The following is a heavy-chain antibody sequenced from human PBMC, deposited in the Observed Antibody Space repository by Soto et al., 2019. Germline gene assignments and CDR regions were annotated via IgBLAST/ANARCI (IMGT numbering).Heavy chain of an antibody. Sequence: GGSLRLSCAASGFSFDDYAMHWVRQAPGKGLEWGSGISWNSGSIGYADSVKGRFTISRDNAKNSLYLQRNSLRAEDTALSYCAKDIYPSYYYGMHVCGQGPTFTAAS. CDR2: ISWNSGSI. J-gene: IGHJ6*02. V-gene: IGHV3-9*01. CDR3: AKDIYPSYYYGMHV. CDR1: GFSFDDYA.